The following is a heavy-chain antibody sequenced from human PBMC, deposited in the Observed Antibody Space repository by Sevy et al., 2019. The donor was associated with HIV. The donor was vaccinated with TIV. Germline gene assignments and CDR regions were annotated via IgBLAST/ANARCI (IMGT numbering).Heavy chain of an antibody. D-gene: IGHD3-3*01. Sequence: GGSLRLSCSASGFTFSSYAMHWVRQAPGKGLEYVSAISSNGGSTYYADSVKGRFTISRDNSKNTLYLQMSSLRPEDTAVYYCVKDPRFLEWLSPEPTKAGPHWGQGTLVTVSS. CDR1: GFTFSSYA. J-gene: IGHJ4*02. CDR3: VKDPRFLEWLSPEPTKAGPH. V-gene: IGHV3-64D*06. CDR2: ISSNGGST.